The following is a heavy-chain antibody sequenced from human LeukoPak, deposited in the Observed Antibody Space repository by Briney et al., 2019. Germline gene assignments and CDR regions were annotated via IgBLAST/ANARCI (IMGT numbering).Heavy chain of an antibody. CDR3: ARGDGGYEWYYYYYYMDV. CDR1: GYTFTSYA. V-gene: IGHV7-4-1*02. Sequence: ASVTVSCKASGYTFTSYAMNWVRQAPGQGLEWMGWINTNTGNPTYAQGFTGRFVFSLDTSVSTAYLQISSLKAEDTAVYYCARGDGGYEWYYYYYYMDVWGKGTTVTVSS. D-gene: IGHD5-12*01. J-gene: IGHJ6*03. CDR2: INTNTGNP.